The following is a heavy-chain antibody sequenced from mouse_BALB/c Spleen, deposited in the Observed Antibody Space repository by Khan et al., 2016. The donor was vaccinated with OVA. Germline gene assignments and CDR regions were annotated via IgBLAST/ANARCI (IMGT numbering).Heavy chain of an antibody. J-gene: IGHJ1*01. CDR2: ISYSGST. CDR1: GYSITSDYA. CDR3: TAGWYYGWYFDV. V-gene: IGHV3-2*02. D-gene: IGHD1-1*01. Sequence: VQLKESGPGLVKPSQSLSLTCTVTGYSITSDYAWNWIRQFPGNKLEWLGYISYSGSTTYNPSLKSRISITRDTSKNQFFLQLNSVTAEDTATXYCTAGWYYGWYFDVWGPGTTVTVSS.